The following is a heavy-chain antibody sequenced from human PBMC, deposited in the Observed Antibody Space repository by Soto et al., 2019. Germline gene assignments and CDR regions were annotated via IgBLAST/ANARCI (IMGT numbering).Heavy chain of an antibody. D-gene: IGHD3-22*01. Sequence: SETLSLTCTVSGGSITSYYWSWIRQPPGKGLEWIGYIHYSGSTNYNPSLKSRVTISVDTSKNQFSLKLSSVTAADTAVYSCARSDRSYYHDSSGYYYFHYRGLGTLVTVSS. J-gene: IGHJ4*02. CDR3: ARSDRSYYHDSSGYYYFHY. CDR2: IHYSGST. V-gene: IGHV4-59*01. CDR1: GGSITSYY.